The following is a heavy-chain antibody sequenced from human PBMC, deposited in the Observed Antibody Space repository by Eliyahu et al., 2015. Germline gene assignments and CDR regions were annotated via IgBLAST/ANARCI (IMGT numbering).Heavy chain of an antibody. J-gene: IGHJ4*02. V-gene: IGHV1-69*01. CDR1: GGTFSSYA. CDR2: IIPIFGTA. D-gene: IGHD5-12*01. Sequence: QVQLVQSGAEVKKPGSSVKVXCKASGGTFSSYATSWVRQAPGQGLEWMGGIIPIFGTANYAQKFQGRVTITADESTSTAYMELSSLRSEDTAVYYCARVGYSGYDFDYWGQGTLVTVSS. CDR3: ARVGYSGYDFDY.